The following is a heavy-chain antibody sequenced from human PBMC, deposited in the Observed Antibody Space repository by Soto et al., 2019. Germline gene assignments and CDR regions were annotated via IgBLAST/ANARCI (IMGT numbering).Heavy chain of an antibody. CDR3: ARGSGIVALPGELEDVNYDF. CDR1: GQSFSGHS. CDR2: ISESGST. J-gene: IGHJ4*02. Sequence: QVQLQQWGAGLVKPSETLSLSCAVYGQSFSGHSWAWIRQPPGKGLEWMGEISESGSTYYNPSLKSRVTISTGTSMNQFSLTLNSVTAADTAAYFCARGSGIVALPGELEDVNYDFWGQGTLVNVSS. D-gene: IGHD1-1*01. V-gene: IGHV4-34*01.